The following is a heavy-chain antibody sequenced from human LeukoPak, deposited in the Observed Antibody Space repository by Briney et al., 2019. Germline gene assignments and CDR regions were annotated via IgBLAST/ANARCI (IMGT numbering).Heavy chain of an antibody. CDR2: IYYSGST. Sequence: TSETLSLTCTVSGGSISSYYWSWIRQPPGKGLEWIGYIYYSGSTNYNPSLKSRVTISVDTSKNQFSLKLSSVTAADTAVYYCARGSVTMTGDYWGQGTLVTVSS. CDR1: GGSISSYY. J-gene: IGHJ4*02. CDR3: ARGSVTMTGDY. D-gene: IGHD3-22*01. V-gene: IGHV4-59*01.